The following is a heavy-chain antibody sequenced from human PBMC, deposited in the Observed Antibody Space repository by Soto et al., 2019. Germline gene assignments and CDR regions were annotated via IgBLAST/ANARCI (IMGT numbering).Heavy chain of an antibody. D-gene: IGHD2-15*01. CDR3: ARDQGHCSGGSCYHLPFDY. CDR2: IYYSGST. CDR1: GGSVSSGSYY. J-gene: IGHJ4*02. V-gene: IGHV4-61*01. Sequence: SETLSLTCTVSGGSVSSGSYYWSWIRQPPGKGLEWIGYIYYSGSTNYNPSLKSRVTISVDTAKNQFSLKLSSVTAAETAVYYCARDQGHCSGGSCYHLPFDYWGQGTLVTVSS.